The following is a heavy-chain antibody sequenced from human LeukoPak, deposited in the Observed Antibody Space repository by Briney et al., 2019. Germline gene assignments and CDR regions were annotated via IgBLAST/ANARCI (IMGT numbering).Heavy chain of an antibody. Sequence: SETLSLTCTVSGGSISSYYWSWIRQPPGKGLEWIGYIYYSGSTNYNPSLKSRVTISVDTSKNQFSLKLSSVTAADTAVYYCAIHVGDGYNGVDYWGQGTLVTVSS. D-gene: IGHD5-24*01. J-gene: IGHJ4*02. CDR2: IYYSGST. CDR1: GGSISSYY. CDR3: AIHVGDGYNGVDY. V-gene: IGHV4-59*08.